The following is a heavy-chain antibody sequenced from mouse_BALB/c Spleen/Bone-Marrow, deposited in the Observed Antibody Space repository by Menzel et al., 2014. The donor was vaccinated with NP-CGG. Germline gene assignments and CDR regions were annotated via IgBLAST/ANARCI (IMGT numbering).Heavy chain of an antibody. D-gene: IGHD1-1*01. CDR3: ARYSYGSRGYYFDY. Sequence: VQLQQPGAELVKPGASVKLSCTASGFNIKDTYMHWVKQRPEQGLEWVGRIDPANGNTKYDPKFQGKATITADTSSNTAYLQPSSLTSEDTAVYYCARYSYGSRGYYFDYWGQGTTLTVSS. J-gene: IGHJ2*01. CDR2: IDPANGNT. CDR1: GFNIKDTY. V-gene: IGHV14-3*02.